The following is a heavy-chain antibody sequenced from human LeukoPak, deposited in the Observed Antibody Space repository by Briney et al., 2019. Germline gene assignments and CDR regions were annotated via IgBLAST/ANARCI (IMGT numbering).Heavy chain of an antibody. Sequence: PGGTLRLSCAASGFTPTIYSMSAVRQAPGKGLEWVSSISSRSIYIYYADSVKGRFTFSRDNPRNSLPLRLNLLRAQAPAVNYCPMVRPDGCTTSTCSLDYWGQGTLVTVSS. CDR3: PMVRPDGCTTSTCSLDY. J-gene: IGHJ4*02. V-gene: IGHV3-21*01. D-gene: IGHD2-2*01. CDR2: ISSRSIYI. CDR1: GFTPTIYS.